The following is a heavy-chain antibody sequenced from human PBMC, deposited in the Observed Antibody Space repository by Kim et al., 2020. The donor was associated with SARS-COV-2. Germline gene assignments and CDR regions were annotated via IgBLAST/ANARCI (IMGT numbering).Heavy chain of an antibody. CDR3: ASQSGFFEWLRY. V-gene: IGHV4-39*01. D-gene: IGHD3-3*01. J-gene: IGHJ4*02. Sequence: YNPSLKSRVTISADTSKNQFSLKLSSGTAADTAVYYCASQSGFFEWLRYWGQGTLVTVSS.